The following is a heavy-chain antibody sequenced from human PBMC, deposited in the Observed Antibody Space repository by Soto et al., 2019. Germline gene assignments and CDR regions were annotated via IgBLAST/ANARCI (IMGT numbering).Heavy chain of an antibody. CDR1: GGTFSSYA. CDR2: IIPIFGTA. Sequence: QVQLVQSGAEVKKPGSSVKVSCKASGGTFSSYAISWVRQAPGQGLEWMGGIIPIFGTANYAQKFQDRVTITADESTSTAYMELSSLRSEDTAVYYCARRPTMVRGVLTDYFDYWGQGTLVTVSS. J-gene: IGHJ4*02. CDR3: ARRPTMVRGVLTDYFDY. D-gene: IGHD3-10*01. V-gene: IGHV1-69*01.